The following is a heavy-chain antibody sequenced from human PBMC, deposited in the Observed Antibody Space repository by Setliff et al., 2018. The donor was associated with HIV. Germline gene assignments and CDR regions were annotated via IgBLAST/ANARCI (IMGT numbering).Heavy chain of an antibody. CDR3: ARRPIKGYGPFDS. Sequence: SETLSLTCGVSGYSMSSGYYWGWIRQPPGKGLEWIGNVYHTGSTYYNPSLKSRVTISVDTSRNQFSLKLTSVTAADTAVYYCARRPIKGYGPFDSWGPGTLVTVSS. D-gene: IGHD2-15*01. J-gene: IGHJ4*02. CDR2: VYHTGST. V-gene: IGHV4-38-2*01. CDR1: GYSMSSGYY.